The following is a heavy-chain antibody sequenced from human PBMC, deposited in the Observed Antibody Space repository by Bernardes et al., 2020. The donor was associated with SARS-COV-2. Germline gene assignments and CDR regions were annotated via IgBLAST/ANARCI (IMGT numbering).Heavy chain of an antibody. V-gene: IGHV1-18*01. CDR1: GYTLTNYD. Sequence: ASVKASCKTAGYTLTNYDISWVRQAPGQGLEWMGWISFYNGNIKYAQKFQGRVTMTTDTSTSTAYMELRSLRSDDTAVYYCARGHGDYFDYWGQGTLVIVSS. CDR3: ARGHGDYFDY. CDR2: ISFYNGNI. D-gene: IGHD4-17*01. J-gene: IGHJ4*02.